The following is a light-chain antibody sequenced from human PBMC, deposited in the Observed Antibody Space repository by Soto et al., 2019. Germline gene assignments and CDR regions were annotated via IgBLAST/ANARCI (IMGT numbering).Light chain of an antibody. Sequence: EIVMAQSPATLSVSPGERVTLSCRASESVSTKLAWYQQKPGQAPRLLIFGASNKASDVPARFSGSGSGTEFTLTISRLQTENFAVYYRQQDNSWGTFGQGTKVGIK. CDR3: QQDNSWGT. CDR1: ESVSTK. V-gene: IGKV3-15*01. J-gene: IGKJ1*01. CDR2: GAS.